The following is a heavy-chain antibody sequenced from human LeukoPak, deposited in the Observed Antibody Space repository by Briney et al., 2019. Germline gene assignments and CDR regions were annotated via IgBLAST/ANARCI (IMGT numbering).Heavy chain of an antibody. Sequence: SETLSLTCTVSGGCISIDYWSSIRQPARKGLEWIVRIYSTGSTNYNPSLKSRVTMSVDTSKNQFSLRLRSVTAADTAVYYCARQIASAGTAGFDFWGQGALVTVSS. CDR1: GGCISIDY. D-gene: IGHD6-13*01. CDR3: ARQIASAGTAGFDF. J-gene: IGHJ4*02. V-gene: IGHV4-4*07. CDR2: IYSTGST.